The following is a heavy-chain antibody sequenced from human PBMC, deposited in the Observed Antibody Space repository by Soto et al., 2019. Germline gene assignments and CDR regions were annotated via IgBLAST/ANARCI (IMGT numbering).Heavy chain of an antibody. J-gene: IGHJ6*02. Sequence: QVQLVQSGAEVKKPGSAVKVSCKASGGTFGSYAITWVRRAPGQGLEWVGGIIPILNSPAYAQKFRARVVITADEITNTAYMELNSLRIDDTAVYYCAREAPYCTSGTCPKFYDMDVWGQGTTVTVAS. CDR3: AREAPYCTSGTCPKFYDMDV. V-gene: IGHV1-69*01. CDR2: IIPILNSP. CDR1: GGTFGSYA. D-gene: IGHD2-8*01.